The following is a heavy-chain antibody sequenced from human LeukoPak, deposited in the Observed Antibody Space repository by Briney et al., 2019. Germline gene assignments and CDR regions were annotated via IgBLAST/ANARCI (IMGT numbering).Heavy chain of an antibody. V-gene: IGHV3-23*01. CDR1: GFTFSSYA. D-gene: IGHD6-13*01. Sequence: GGSLRLSCAASGFTFSSYAMSWIRQAPGKGLEWVSAISGSGGSTYYADSVKGRFTISRDNSKNTLYLQMNSLRAEDTAVYYCAKVGQQLDHFDYWGQGTLVTVSS. J-gene: IGHJ4*02. CDR2: ISGSGGST. CDR3: AKVGQQLDHFDY.